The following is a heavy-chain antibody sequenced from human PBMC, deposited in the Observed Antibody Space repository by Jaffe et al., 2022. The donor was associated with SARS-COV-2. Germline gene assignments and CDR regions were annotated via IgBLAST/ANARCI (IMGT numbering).Heavy chain of an antibody. CDR3: ARDEFD. J-gene: IGHJ4*02. CDR2: INAGNGDT. D-gene: IGHD3-10*01. V-gene: IGHV1-3*01. Sequence: QVQLVQSGAEVKKPGASVKVSCKASGNTFTSYKIHWVRQAPGQGLEWMGWINAGNGDTKYSQKFQGRVTFTGDASAGTAYMELSSLGSEDTAVYYCARDEFDWGQGTLVTVSS. CDR1: GNTFTSYK.